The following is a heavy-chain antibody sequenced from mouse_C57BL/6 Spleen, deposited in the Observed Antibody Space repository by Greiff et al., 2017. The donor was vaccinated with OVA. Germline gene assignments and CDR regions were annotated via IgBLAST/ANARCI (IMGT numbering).Heavy chain of an antibody. CDR1: GFSFNTYA. Sequence: EVQLVESGGGLVQPKGSLKLSCAASGFSFNTYAMNWVRQAPGKGLEWVARIRSKSNNYATYYADSVKDRFTISRDDSESMLYLQMNNLKTEDTAMYYCVRQRDYDYDWYFDVWGTGTTVTVSS. CDR3: VRQRDYDYDWYFDV. J-gene: IGHJ1*03. D-gene: IGHD2-4*01. V-gene: IGHV10-1*01. CDR2: IRSKSNNYAT.